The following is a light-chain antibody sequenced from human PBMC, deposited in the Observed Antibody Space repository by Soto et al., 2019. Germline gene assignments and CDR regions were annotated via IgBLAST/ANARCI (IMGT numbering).Light chain of an antibody. CDR1: QSVSSSY. CDR2: RTS. CDR3: QQYDSSPRT. V-gene: IGKV3-20*01. Sequence: ETVLTQSPGTLSLSPGERATLSCRASQSVSSSYLACYQQKPGQAPRLLIYRTSNRATGIPDRFSGSGSGTDFTLTISRLEPEDFAVYWCQQYDSSPRTFGQGTKVDIK. J-gene: IGKJ1*01.